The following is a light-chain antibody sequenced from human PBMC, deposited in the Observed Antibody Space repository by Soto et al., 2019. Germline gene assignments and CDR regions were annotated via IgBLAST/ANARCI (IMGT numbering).Light chain of an antibody. Sequence: EIVMTQAPATLSVSPGEGDTLSCRASQGIGDTLAWYQQKPGQTPRLLIYDTSIRATGVPARFSGSRSGAEFTLTISSLQSEDFAVYYCQHYVNWPLTFGGGTNVESK. J-gene: IGKJ4*01. CDR1: QGIGDT. CDR2: DTS. CDR3: QHYVNWPLT. V-gene: IGKV3-15*01.